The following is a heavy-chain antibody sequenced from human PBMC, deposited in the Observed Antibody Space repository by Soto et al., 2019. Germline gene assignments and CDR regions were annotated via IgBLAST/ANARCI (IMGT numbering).Heavy chain of an antibody. CDR1: GGSISSVGYF. V-gene: IGHV4-31*03. CDR3: ARLNSGWHQTFDS. CDR2: ISYSGST. J-gene: IGHJ4*02. Sequence: QVQLESSGPGLVKPSQTLSLTCTVSGGSISSVGYFWTWIRHHPAKGLEWIGHISYSGSTYFIPSLRSRLSMSVDTSKNQFSLNLTSVTVADTALYYCARLNSGWHQTFDSWGQGTLVTVSS. D-gene: IGHD6-25*01.